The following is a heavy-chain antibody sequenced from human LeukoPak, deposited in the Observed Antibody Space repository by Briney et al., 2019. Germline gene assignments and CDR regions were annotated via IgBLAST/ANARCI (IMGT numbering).Heavy chain of an antibody. V-gene: IGHV4-39*07. CDR3: ARGSGGNSVGFDI. CDR1: GGSISSSSYY. J-gene: IGHJ3*02. CDR2: IYYSGST. Sequence: SETLSLTCTVSGGSISSSSYYWGWIRQPPGKGLEWIGSIYYSGSTYYNPSLKSRVTISVDTSKNQFSLKLSSVTAADTAVYYCARGSGGNSVGFDIWGQGTVVTVSS. D-gene: IGHD4-23*01.